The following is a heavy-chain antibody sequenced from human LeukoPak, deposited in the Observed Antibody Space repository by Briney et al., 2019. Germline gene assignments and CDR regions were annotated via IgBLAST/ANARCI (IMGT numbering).Heavy chain of an antibody. V-gene: IGHV4-59*02. J-gene: IGHJ3*02. CDR3: VRDWEGFNFDI. CDR1: GGSVRSYY. CDR2: IHNSGST. Sequence: SETLSLTCTVSGGSVRSYYWSRIRQPPGEGLEWIAYIHNSGSTNYNPSLKSRVTISVDTSKNHFSLKLSSVTAADTAVYYCVRDWEGFNFDIWGQGTMVTVSS. D-gene: IGHD1-26*01.